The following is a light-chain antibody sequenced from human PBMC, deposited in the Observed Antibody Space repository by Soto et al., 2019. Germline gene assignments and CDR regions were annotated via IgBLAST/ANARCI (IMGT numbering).Light chain of an antibody. CDR3: QQYNNWPHT. Sequence: EIVMTQSPATLSVSPGERATLSCRASQGVSSDLAWYRQTPGQAPRLLVYGASATATGMPARFSGSGSGTEFTLTISSLHSEDFAMYYCQQYNNWPHTFGQGTRLEIK. CDR2: GAS. CDR1: QGVSSD. J-gene: IGKJ5*01. V-gene: IGKV3-15*01.